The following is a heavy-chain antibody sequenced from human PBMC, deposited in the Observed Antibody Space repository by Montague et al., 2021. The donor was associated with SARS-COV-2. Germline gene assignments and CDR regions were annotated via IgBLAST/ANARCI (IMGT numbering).Heavy chain of an antibody. CDR2: IYYTGSN. CDR1: GGSITSMHHS. V-gene: IGHV4-39*07. J-gene: IGHJ4*03. D-gene: IGHD2-15*01. CDR3: GRVILSATSNPFDT. Sequence: SETLSLTCTVSGGSITSMHHSWGWIRQPPGKGLEWIGAIYYTGSNWFNPSLKSRVAISVDTSKNQFSLNLRSVTAADTAVYFCGRVILSATSNPFDTWGQGSLVTVSS.